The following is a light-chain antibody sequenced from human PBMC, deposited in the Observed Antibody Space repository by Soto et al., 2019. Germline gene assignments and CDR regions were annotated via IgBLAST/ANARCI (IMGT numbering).Light chain of an antibody. J-gene: IGKJ3*01. V-gene: IGKV1-27*01. CDR3: DLT. CDR2: SAS. Sequence: DIQLTQSPSSLSASVGDRVTITCLVSQGISSFLNWYRQKPGKVPKLLIYSASHLQSGVPSRFSGSGSGTDFTRTISSLQPVDVATYYADLTFGPGTKVYIK. CDR1: QGISSF.